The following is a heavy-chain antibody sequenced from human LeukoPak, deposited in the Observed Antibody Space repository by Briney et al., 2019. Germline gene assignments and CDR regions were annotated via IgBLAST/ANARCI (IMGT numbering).Heavy chain of an antibody. V-gene: IGHV1-18*01. CDR3: ARDRGYSPDSFDI. CDR1: GYTFTSYA. CDR2: ISTYNDHR. J-gene: IGHJ3*02. Sequence: ASVKVSCKASGYTFTSYAMHWVRQAPGQGLEWMGWISTYNDHRNYAQNLQNLQGRVTMTIDTSTSTVYMELRSLRSDDTAVYYCARDRGYSPDSFDIWGQGTMVIVSS. D-gene: IGHD5-18*01.